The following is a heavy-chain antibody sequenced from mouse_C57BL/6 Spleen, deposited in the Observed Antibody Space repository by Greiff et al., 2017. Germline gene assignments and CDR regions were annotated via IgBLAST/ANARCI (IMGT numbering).Heavy chain of an antibody. CDR3: ARPYGSIPWFAY. V-gene: IGHV5-17*01. Sequence: EVKLMESGGGLVKPGGSLKLSCAASGFTFSDYGMHWVRQAPEKGLEWVAYISSGSSTIYYADTVKGRFTISRDNAKNTLFLQMTSLRSEDTAMYYCARPYGSIPWFAYWGQGTLVTVSA. D-gene: IGHD1-1*01. CDR2: ISSGSSTI. CDR1: GFTFSDYG. J-gene: IGHJ3*01.